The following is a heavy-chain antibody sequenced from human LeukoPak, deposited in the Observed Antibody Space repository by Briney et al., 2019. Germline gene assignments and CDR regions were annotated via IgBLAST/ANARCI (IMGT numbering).Heavy chain of an antibody. D-gene: IGHD4-11*01. Sequence: GGSLRLSCAASGFTFSRYWMKWVRQAPGKGLEWVANIKQDGSEKYYVDSLEGRFTISRDNAKNSLSLQMNSLRAEDTAVYYCSAYDYSNAIDYWGQGTLVTVS. CDR1: GFTFSRYW. CDR3: SAYDYSNAIDY. CDR2: IKQDGSEK. J-gene: IGHJ4*02. V-gene: IGHV3-7*01.